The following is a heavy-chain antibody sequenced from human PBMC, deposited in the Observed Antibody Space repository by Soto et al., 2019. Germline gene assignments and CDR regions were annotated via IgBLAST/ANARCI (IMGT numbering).Heavy chain of an antibody. CDR3: AKDGGKDGYYDSSGPQ. V-gene: IGHV1-69*13. CDR1: GGTFSNYA. CDR2: IIPIFGSA. J-gene: IGHJ4*02. D-gene: IGHD3-22*01. Sequence: SVKVSCKASGGTFSNYAITWVRQAPGQGLEWLGRIIPIFGSANYAQKFQGRVTITADESTTTAYMELSSLRSDDTAVYYCAKDGGKDGYYDSSGPQWGQGTLVTVSS.